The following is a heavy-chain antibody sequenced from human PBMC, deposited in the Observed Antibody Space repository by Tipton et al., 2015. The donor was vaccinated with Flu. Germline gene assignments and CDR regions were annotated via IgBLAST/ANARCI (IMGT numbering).Heavy chain of an antibody. J-gene: IGHJ3*02. CDR1: GDSIGSNYY. CDR2: IFHTGNT. CDR3: ARGDYGDYDHEADAFDI. D-gene: IGHD4-17*01. Sequence: TLSLTYSVSGDSIGSNYYWGWIRQPPGKGLEWIGNIFHTGNTYSNPSLRSRVTISVEKSKNQFSLRLSSVTAADTAMYYCARGDYGDYDHEADAFDIWGQGTLVTVSA. V-gene: IGHV4-38-2*02.